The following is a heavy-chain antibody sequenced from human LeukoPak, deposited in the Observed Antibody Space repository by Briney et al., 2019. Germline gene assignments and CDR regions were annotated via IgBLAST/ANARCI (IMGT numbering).Heavy chain of an antibody. V-gene: IGHV3-30*04. CDR2: ISIDGSNK. D-gene: IGHD2-21*02. Sequence: PGGSLRLSCAASGFTFSSYALPWVRQAPGKGLEWVAVISIDGSNKYYADSVKGRFTISRDNSKNTLYLQMNSLRAEDTAVYFCARAAYCGGDCYFNWFNPWGQGTLVTVSS. J-gene: IGHJ5*02. CDR3: ARAAYCGGDCYFNWFNP. CDR1: GFTFSSYA.